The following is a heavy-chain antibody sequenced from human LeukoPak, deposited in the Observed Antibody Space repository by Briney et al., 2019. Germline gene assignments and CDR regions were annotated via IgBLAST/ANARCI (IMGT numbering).Heavy chain of an antibody. CDR1: GGSISSSTYC. D-gene: IGHD3-9*01. Sequence: PWTLSLTCTVSGGSISSSTYCWGWVRQPPGKGLEWIGSIYHSGSTYYNWTLKSRVTISVDMSKNQFSLNLRSVTAADTAFYYCATDYDILTGYYGFLFFHYWGQGSLVTVSS. CDR3: ATDYDILTGYYGFLFFHY. J-gene: IGHJ4*02. V-gene: IGHV4-39*07. CDR2: IYHSGST.